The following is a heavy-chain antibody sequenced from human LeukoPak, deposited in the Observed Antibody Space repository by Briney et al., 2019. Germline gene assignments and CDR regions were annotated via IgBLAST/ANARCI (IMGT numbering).Heavy chain of an antibody. J-gene: IGHJ4*02. D-gene: IGHD6-13*01. Sequence: PSETLSLTCTVSGGSISSYYWSWIRQPAGKGLEWIGRIYTSGSTNYNPSLKSRVTMSVDTSKNQFSLKLSSVTAADTAVYYCARLNWVAAGKAEDYWGQGTLVTVSS. CDR1: GGSISSYY. CDR3: ARLNWVAAGKAEDY. V-gene: IGHV4-4*07. CDR2: IYTSGST.